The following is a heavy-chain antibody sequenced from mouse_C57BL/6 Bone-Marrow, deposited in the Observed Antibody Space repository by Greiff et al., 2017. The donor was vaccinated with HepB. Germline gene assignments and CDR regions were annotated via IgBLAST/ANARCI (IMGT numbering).Heavy chain of an antibody. CDR3: VRDAGRNAMDY. J-gene: IGHJ4*01. V-gene: IGHV7-1*01. CDR1: GFTFSDFY. CDR2: SRNKANDYTT. Sequence: EVQLVESGGGLVQSGRSLRLSCATSGFTFSDFYMEWVRQAPGKGLEWIAASRNKANDYTTEYSASVKGRFIVSRDTSQSILYLQMNALRAEDTAIYYCVRDAGRNAMDYWGQGTSVTVSS.